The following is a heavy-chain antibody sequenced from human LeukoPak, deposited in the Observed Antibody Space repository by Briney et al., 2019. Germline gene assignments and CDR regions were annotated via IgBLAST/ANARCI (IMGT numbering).Heavy chain of an antibody. CDR3: ARGLYHRSGLAWDY. D-gene: IGHD3-22*01. V-gene: IGHV3-7*01. CDR1: GFTFSDYW. Sequence: PGGSLRLSCAVSGFTFSDYWMTWVRQVPGKGLEWLTNIKPDGSDKNYVDSVRGRFTNSRDNSKNSLYLQMNSLRAEDTAIYYCARGLYHRSGLAWDYWGQGILVTVSS. J-gene: IGHJ4*02. CDR2: IKPDGSDK.